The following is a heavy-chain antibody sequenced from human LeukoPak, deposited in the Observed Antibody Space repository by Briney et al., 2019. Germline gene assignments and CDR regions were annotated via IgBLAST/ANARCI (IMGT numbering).Heavy chain of an antibody. CDR2: IDHSGNT. CDR1: GGSINSNY. D-gene: IGHD6-19*01. Sequence: SETLSLTCTVSGGSINSNYWSWIRQPPGEGLEWIAYIDHSGNTNYNPSLKSRVTMSRDMSKNQFSLQLNSVTPEDTAVYYCTRASGSDWFDSWGQGTLVTVSS. V-gene: IGHV4-59*12. CDR3: TRASGSDWFDS. J-gene: IGHJ5*01.